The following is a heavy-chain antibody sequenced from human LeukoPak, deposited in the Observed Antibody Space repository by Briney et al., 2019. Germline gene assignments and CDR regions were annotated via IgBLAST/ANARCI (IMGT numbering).Heavy chain of an antibody. CDR3: ARDKSCSSTSCYIYYYYYGMDV. CDR1: GFTFSSYS. CDR2: ISSSSSYI. J-gene: IGHJ6*02. Sequence: PGGSLRLSCAASGFTFSSYSMNWVRQAPGKGLEWVSSISSSSSYIYYADSVKGRFTISRDNAKNPLYLQMNSLRAEDTAVYYCARDKSCSSTSCYIYYYYYGMDVWGQGTTVTVSS. D-gene: IGHD2-2*02. V-gene: IGHV3-21*01.